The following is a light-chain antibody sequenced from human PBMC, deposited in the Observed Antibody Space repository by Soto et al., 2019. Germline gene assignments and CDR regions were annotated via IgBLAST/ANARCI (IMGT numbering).Light chain of an antibody. J-gene: IGKJ4*01. CDR3: QQYGSPPT. Sequence: EIVLTQSPGTLSLSPGERATLSCRASQSVSSSYLAWYQQKPGQAPRLLIYGASSRATGIPDRFSGSGSGTDFTLTISRLEPEDFAVYYCQQYGSPPTFGRGTKVEIK. V-gene: IGKV3-20*01. CDR1: QSVSSSY. CDR2: GAS.